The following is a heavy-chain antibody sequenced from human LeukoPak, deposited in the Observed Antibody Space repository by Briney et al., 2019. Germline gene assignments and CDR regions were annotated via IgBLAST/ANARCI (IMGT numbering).Heavy chain of an antibody. V-gene: IGHV3-15*01. CDR2: TKSKTDGGTT. D-gene: IGHD3-10*01. CDR1: GLTFSNAW. Sequence: GGSLRLSCAASGLTFSNAWMSWVRQAPGKGLEWVGRTKSKTDGGTTDYAAPVKGRFTISRDDSKNTAYLQMNSLKTEDTAVYYCTRPTLGDVDYWGQGTLVTVSS. J-gene: IGHJ4*02. CDR3: TRPTLGDVDY.